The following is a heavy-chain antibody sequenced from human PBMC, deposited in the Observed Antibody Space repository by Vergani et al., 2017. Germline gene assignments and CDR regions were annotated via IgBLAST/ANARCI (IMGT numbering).Heavy chain of an antibody. CDR3: ARGPYYYGPGSAFDI. Sequence: QVQLQESGPGLVKPSETLSLTCTVSGGSISSYYWSWIRQPAGKGLEWIGRIYTSGSTNYNPSLKSRVTMSVDTSKNQFSLKLSSVTAADTAVYYCARGPYYYGPGSAFDIWGQGTMVTVSS. D-gene: IGHD3-10*01. CDR1: GGSISSYY. V-gene: IGHV4-4*07. J-gene: IGHJ3*02. CDR2: IYTSGST.